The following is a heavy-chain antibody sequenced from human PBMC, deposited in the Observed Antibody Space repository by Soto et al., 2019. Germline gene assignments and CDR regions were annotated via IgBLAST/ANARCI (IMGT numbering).Heavy chain of an antibody. V-gene: IGHV3-33*01. J-gene: IGHJ4*02. Sequence: GGSLRLSCAASGFTFSSYGMHWVRQAPGKGLEWVAVIWYDGSNKYYADSVKGRFTISRDNSKNTLYLQMNSLRAEDTAVYYCARYSSSSHYFDYWGQGTLVTVSS. D-gene: IGHD6-6*01. CDR1: GFTFSSYG. CDR3: ARYSSSSHYFDY. CDR2: IWYDGSNK.